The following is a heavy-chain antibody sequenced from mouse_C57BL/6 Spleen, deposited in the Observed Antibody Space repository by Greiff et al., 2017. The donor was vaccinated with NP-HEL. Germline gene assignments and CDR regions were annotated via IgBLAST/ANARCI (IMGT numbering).Heavy chain of an antibody. CDR2: IDPANGST. CDR3: ARNGNTVYAMDY. Sequence: VQLQQPVAELVRPGASVKLSCTASGYTITNTYMHWVKQRPEQGLEWIGRIDPANGSTNYTPKFQGKATLTVDTSSSTAYMQLSSLTSEDAAVYYCARNGNTVYAMDYWGQGTSLTVSS. V-gene: IGHV14-3*01. J-gene: IGHJ4*01. CDR1: GYTITNTY. D-gene: IGHD2-1*01.